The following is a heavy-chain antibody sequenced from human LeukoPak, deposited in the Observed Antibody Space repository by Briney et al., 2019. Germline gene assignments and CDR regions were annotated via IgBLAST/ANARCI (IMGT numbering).Heavy chain of an antibody. CDR3: AKRVSGSSWEHQTIDY. D-gene: IGHD6-13*01. CDR1: GFTFSSYS. J-gene: IGHJ4*02. CDR2: ISNGGATR. Sequence: PGGSLRLSCAASGFTFSSYSMNWVRQAPGKGLEWVSAISNGGATRNYADSVKGRFTISRDNSQNTLHLQMNSLSADDTAVYYCAKRVSGSSWEHQTIDYWGQGTLVTVSS. V-gene: IGHV3-23*01.